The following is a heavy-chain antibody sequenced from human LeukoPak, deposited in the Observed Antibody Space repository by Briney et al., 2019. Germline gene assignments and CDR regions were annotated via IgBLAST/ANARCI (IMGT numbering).Heavy chain of an antibody. CDR3: ARDGRGEDSYGVDY. V-gene: IGHV4-4*07. CDR1: GGSVSSYY. D-gene: IGHD5-18*01. Sequence: SETLSLACTVSGGSVSSYYWSWIRQPAGKGLEWIGRIYTSGSTNYNPSLKSRVTMSVDTSKNQFSLKLSSVTAADTAVYYCARDGRGEDSYGVDYWGQGTLVTVSS. J-gene: IGHJ4*02. CDR2: IYTSGST.